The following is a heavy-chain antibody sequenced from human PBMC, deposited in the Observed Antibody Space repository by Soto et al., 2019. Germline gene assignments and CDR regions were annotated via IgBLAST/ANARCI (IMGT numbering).Heavy chain of an antibody. J-gene: IGHJ4*02. CDR1: GYNFFDYG. Sequence: QIQLVQSGAEVKKPGASVKVSCKASGYNFFDYGVSWVRQAPGQGLEWMGWINPDSGTPYYAQKFQGRVTMTRDTSLGTAYLVLNRLESADTAVYYCARSDDLWGPGTLVTVST. V-gene: IGHV1-2*02. CDR3: ARSDDL. CDR2: INPDSGTP.